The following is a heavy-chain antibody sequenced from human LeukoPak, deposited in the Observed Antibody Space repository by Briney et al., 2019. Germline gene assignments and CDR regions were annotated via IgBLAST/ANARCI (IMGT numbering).Heavy chain of an antibody. V-gene: IGHV1-8*01. CDR2: RNPNSGRT. CDR1: GYTFTNYD. D-gene: IGHD6-13*01. J-gene: IGHJ6*02. CDR3: ARGPVSTHGMDV. Sequence: GASVKVACKASGYTFTNYDINWVRQATGQGLEWMGWRNPNSGRTGFARKFQGRLTMTADTSISTAYMELSSLTSDDTAVYYCARGPVSTHGMDVWGQGTTVTVSS.